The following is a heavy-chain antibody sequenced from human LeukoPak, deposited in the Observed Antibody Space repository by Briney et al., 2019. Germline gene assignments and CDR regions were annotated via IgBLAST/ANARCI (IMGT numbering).Heavy chain of an antibody. CDR3: ARDEYDILTGKELDY. CDR1: GFTFSSCA. Sequence: PGASLRLSCAASGFTFSSCAMSWVRQAPGKGLEWVSSISGNGGNTYYADSVKGRFTISRDNSKNTLYLQMNSLRAEDTAVYYCARDEYDILTGKELDYWGQGTLVTVSS. J-gene: IGHJ4*02. CDR2: ISGNGGNT. D-gene: IGHD3-9*01. V-gene: IGHV3-23*01.